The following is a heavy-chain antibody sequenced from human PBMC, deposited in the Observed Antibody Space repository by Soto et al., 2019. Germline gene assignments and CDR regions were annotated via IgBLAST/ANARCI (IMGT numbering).Heavy chain of an antibody. V-gene: IGHV1-3*01. CDR2: INPDKGNT. J-gene: IGHJ3*01. CDR1: GFTFGDNL. Sequence: QVQLVQSGAEVRKPGASVNISCWATGFTFGDNLINWVRQVPGHSLEPMGWINPDKGNTKYSETFQGRVTISGHSSASIAYVVVPELSFVDTAVYCCARDILSVGARANEAFEVWGQVTLVSV. D-gene: IGHD2-8*02. CDR3: ARDILSVGARANEAFEV.